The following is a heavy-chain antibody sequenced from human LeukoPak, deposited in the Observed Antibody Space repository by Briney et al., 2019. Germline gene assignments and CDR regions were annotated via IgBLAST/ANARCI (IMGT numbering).Heavy chain of an antibody. J-gene: IGHJ4*02. CDR1: GFTFSAYW. V-gene: IGHV3-74*01. CDR2: INGDGSTT. CDR3: AKSLYGDYY. Sequence: GSLRLSCAASGFTFSAYWMHWVRQAPGKGLVWVSRINGDGSTTNYADSVKGRFTISRDNAKNTLYLQMNSLRAEDTAVYYCAKSLYGDYYWSQGTLVTVSS. D-gene: IGHD4-17*01.